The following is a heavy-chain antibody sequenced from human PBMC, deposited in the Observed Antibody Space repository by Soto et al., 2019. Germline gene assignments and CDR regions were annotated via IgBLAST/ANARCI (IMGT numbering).Heavy chain of an antibody. J-gene: IGHJ4*02. CDR3: ARVRREYDNSGPVDY. CDR2: IYSGGST. CDR1: GGSISSGDYS. D-gene: IGHD3-22*01. V-gene: IGHV4-30-2*01. Sequence: HLQLQESGSGLVKPSQTLSLTCAVSGGSISSGDYSWNWIRQPPGKGLEWIGYIYSGGSTHYNPSLQSRVTMSVDRSRNQFSLKLNSVTAADTAVYYCARVRREYDNSGPVDYWGQGTLVTVSS.